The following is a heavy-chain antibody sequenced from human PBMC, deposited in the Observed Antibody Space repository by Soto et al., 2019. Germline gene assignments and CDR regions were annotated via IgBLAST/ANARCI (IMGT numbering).Heavy chain of an antibody. CDR3: AHRGGATVGLYYFDY. CDR2: IYWHDDK. D-gene: IGHD3-16*01. CDR1: GFSVSARGVG. Sequence: PTQTLTLTCALSGFSVSARGVGVSWIRQPPGKALEWLALIYWHDDKRYSPSLESRLTITKDTSKNQVVLTMTNMDPVDTATYYCAHRGGATVGLYYFDYWGQGALVTVSS. J-gene: IGHJ4*02. V-gene: IGHV2-5*01.